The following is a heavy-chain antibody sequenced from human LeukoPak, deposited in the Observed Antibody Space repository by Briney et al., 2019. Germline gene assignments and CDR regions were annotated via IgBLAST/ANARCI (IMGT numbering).Heavy chain of an antibody. D-gene: IGHD6-13*01. J-gene: IGHJ5*02. CDR3: ARGKQLVRTTWFDP. CDR1: GYTFTGYY. V-gene: IGHV1-2*02. CDR2: INPNSGGT. Sequence: ASVKVSCKASGYTFTGYYMHWVRQAPGQGLEWMGWINPNSGGTNYAQKFQGRVTMTRDTSISTAYMELSRLRSDDTAVYYCARGKQLVRTTWFDPGAREPWSPSPQ.